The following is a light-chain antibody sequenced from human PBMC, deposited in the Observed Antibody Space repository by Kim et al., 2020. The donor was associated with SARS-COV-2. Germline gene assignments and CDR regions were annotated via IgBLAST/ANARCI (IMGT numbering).Light chain of an antibody. CDR1: SSDVGSYNR. CDR3: SSYTSSSTLV. J-gene: IGLJ2*01. CDR2: EVS. V-gene: IGLV2-18*02. Sequence: GQSVTIYCTGASSDVGSYNRVAWYQQPTGTAPTLMIYEVSNRPPGVPDRFSGSKSGNTASLTISGLQAEDEADYYCSSYTSSSTLVFGGGTQLTVL.